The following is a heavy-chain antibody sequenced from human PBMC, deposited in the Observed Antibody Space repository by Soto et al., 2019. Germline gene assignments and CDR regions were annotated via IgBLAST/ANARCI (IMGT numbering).Heavy chain of an antibody. Sequence: QVTLKESGPVLVKPTETLTLTCTVSGFSLSNAKRGLGGIRQPPGRPRKGLQHIFWNDEKSYSTSLKSRLTISKDTSKSQVVLTMTNMDPVDTATYYCARIRDEDCSGGSCYYYFDYWGQGTLVTVSS. CDR3: ARIRDEDCSGGSCYYYFDY. CDR2: IFWNDEK. CDR1: GFSLSNAKRG. D-gene: IGHD2-15*01. V-gene: IGHV2-26*01. J-gene: IGHJ4*02.